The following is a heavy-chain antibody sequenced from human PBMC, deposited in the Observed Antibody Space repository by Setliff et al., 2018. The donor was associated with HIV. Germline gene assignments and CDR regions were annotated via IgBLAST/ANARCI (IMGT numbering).Heavy chain of an antibody. J-gene: IGHJ4*02. CDR2: ISSSGGII. Sequence: GESLRLSCVASEFAFSDYYMSWIRQAPGKGLEWISYISSSGGIIYYADSVKGRFTISRDNAKNSLYLQMNSLRVEDTAVYYCARVSRDIVVVIAAGYFDYWGQGTLVTVSS. CDR3: ARVSRDIVVVIAAGYFDY. CDR1: EFAFSDYY. D-gene: IGHD2-15*01. V-gene: IGHV3-11*04.